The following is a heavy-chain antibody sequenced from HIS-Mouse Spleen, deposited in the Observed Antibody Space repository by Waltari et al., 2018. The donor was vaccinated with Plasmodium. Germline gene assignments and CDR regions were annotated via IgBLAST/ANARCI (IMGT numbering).Heavy chain of an antibody. Sequence: QVQLQQWCAGLLKPSETLPLTCPVYGGSFIGYYWSWIRQPPGKGLEWIGEINHSGSTNYNPSLKSRVTISVDTSKNQFSLKLSSVTAADTAVYYCARLVVVASKDSYWGQGTLVTVSS. V-gene: IGHV4-34*01. CDR1: GGSFIGYY. CDR2: INHSGST. CDR3: ARLVVVASKDSY. D-gene: IGHD2-15*01. J-gene: IGHJ4*02.